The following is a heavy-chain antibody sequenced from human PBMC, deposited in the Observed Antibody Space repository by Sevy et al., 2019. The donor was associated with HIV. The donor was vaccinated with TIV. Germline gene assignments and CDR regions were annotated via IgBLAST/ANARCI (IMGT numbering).Heavy chain of an antibody. CDR1: GFTFSSYS. V-gene: IGHV3-21*01. CDR3: ARAYYYDSSGYYLDY. Sequence: GGCLRLSCAASGFTFSSYSMNWVRQAPGKGLEWVSSISSSSSYIYYADSVKGRFTISRDNAKSSLYLQMNSLRAEDTAVYYCARAYYYDSSGYYLDYWGQGTLVTVSS. CDR2: ISSSSSYI. D-gene: IGHD3-22*01. J-gene: IGHJ4*02.